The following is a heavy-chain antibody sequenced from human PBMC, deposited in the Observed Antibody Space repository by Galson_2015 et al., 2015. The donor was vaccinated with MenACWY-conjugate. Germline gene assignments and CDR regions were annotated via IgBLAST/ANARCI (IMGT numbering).Heavy chain of an antibody. CDR3: ARHGGGYPQSLHVSDYV. Sequence: QSGAEVKKPGESLRISCKGSGYSFTSYWISWVRQMPGRGLEWMGRIDPDESYTNYGPSFRGRVTISVDKSISTAYLQWSSLRASDTAMYYCARHGGGYPQSLHVSDYVWGQGTTVTVSS. CDR2: IDPDESYT. J-gene: IGHJ6*02. D-gene: IGHD2-15*01. V-gene: IGHV5-10-1*01. CDR1: GYSFTSYW.